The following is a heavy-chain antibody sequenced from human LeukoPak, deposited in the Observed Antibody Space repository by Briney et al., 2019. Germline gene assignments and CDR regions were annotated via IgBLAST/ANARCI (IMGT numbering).Heavy chain of an antibody. CDR2: IIPIGGIA. CDR3: ARSSVVPAAISDP. V-gene: IGHV1-69*02. D-gene: IGHD2-2*01. Sequence: SVKLSCEASGGTFSSYTMSWVRQAPGKGLEWVGRIIPIGGIANYAQKFKGRVTITADKSTSTAYMELSSLRSEDTAVYYCARSSVVPAAISDPWGQGTLVTVSS. J-gene: IGHJ5*02. CDR1: GGTFSSYT.